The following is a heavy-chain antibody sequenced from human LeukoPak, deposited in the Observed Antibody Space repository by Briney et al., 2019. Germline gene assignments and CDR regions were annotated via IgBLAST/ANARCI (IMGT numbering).Heavy chain of an antibody. Sequence: PSETLSLTCTVSGGSISSSSYYWGWIRQPPGKGLEWIGSIYYSGSTYYNPSLKSRVTISVDTSKNQFSLKLSSVTAADTAVYYCARFYGSGSYARYWGQGTLVTVSS. CDR3: ARFYGSGSYARY. J-gene: IGHJ4*02. CDR1: GGSISSSSYY. D-gene: IGHD3-10*01. V-gene: IGHV4-39*01. CDR2: IYYSGST.